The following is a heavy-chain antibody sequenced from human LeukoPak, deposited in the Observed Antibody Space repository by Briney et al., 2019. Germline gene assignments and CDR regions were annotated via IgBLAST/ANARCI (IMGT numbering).Heavy chain of an antibody. V-gene: IGHV4-59*01. CDR1: GGSISSYY. J-gene: IGHJ3*02. D-gene: IGHD5-24*01. CDR3: ARDMGDGYNRDAFDI. CDR2: IYYSGST. Sequence: SETLSLTCTVSGGSISSYYWSWIRQPPGKGLEWIGYIYYSGSTNHNPSLKSRVTISVDTSKNQFSLKLSSVTAADTAVYYCARDMGDGYNRDAFDIWGQGTMVTVSS.